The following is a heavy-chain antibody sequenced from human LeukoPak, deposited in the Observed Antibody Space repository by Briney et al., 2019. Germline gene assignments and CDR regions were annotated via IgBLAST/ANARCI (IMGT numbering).Heavy chain of an antibody. J-gene: IGHJ6*02. D-gene: IGHD2-2*01. V-gene: IGHV3-33*01. CDR1: GSTFSSYG. CDR2: IWYDGSNK. CDR3: ARDRQYQQGYYYYGMDV. Sequence: GGSLRLSCAVSGSTFSSYGMHWVRQAPGKGLEWVAVIWYDGSNKYYADSVKGRFTISRDNSKNTLYLQMNSLRAEDTAVYYCARDRQYQQGYYYYGMDVWGQGTTVTVSS.